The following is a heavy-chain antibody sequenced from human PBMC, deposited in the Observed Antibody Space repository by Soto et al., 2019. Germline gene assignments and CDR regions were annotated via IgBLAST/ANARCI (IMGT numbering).Heavy chain of an antibody. Sequence: QVQLVQSGAEVKKPGSSVKVSCRASGGTFSSYAVSWVRQAPGQGLEWMGVIIPLLNTPKYVQKFQGRVTITADASATTAYMELSSLRSEDTAVYYCARASSSPNYYYYGRDVWGQGTTVTVSS. D-gene: IGHD6-6*01. CDR2: IIPLLNTP. CDR3: ARASSSPNYYYYGRDV. J-gene: IGHJ6*02. CDR1: GGTFSSYA. V-gene: IGHV1-69*01.